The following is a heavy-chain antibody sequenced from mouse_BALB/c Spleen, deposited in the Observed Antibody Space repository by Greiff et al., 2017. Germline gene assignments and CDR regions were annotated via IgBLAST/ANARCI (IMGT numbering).Heavy chain of an antibody. J-gene: IGHJ2*01. Sequence: VQLHQSGAELVRPGTSVKVSCKASGYAFTNYLIEWVKQRPGQGLEWIGVINPGSGGTNYNEKFKGKATLTADKSSSTAYMQLSSLTSDDSAVYFCARSGNYYAYWGQGTTLTVSS. V-gene: IGHV1-54*03. CDR1: GYAFTNYL. D-gene: IGHD1-1*01. CDR2: INPGSGGT. CDR3: ARSGNYYAY.